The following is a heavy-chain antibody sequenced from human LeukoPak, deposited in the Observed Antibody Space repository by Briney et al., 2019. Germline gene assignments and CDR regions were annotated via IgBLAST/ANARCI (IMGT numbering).Heavy chain of an antibody. V-gene: IGHV4-59*01. CDR1: GGSISPYY. D-gene: IGHD3-10*01. J-gene: IGHJ5*02. Sequence: SETLSLTCTVSGGSISPYYWSWIRQTPGKGLEWIGYIYYSGSTNYNPSLKSRVTISVDASKNQFPLKLTSATAADTAVYYCARGPPGGQFDPWGQGTLVTVSS. CDR3: ARGPPGGQFDP. CDR2: IYYSGST.